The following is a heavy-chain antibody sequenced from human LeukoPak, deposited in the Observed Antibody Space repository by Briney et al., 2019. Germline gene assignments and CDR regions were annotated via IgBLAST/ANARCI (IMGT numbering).Heavy chain of an antibody. D-gene: IGHD3-3*01. J-gene: IGHJ4*02. CDR1: GFTFISYG. V-gene: IGHV3-30*02. Sequence: PGGSLRLSCAASGFTFISYGMHWVRQAPGKGLEWVAFIRYDGSNKYYADSVKGRFTISRDNSKNTLYLQMNSLRAEDTAVYYCAKDLYDFWSGSHGWFDYWGQGTLVTVSS. CDR3: AKDLYDFWSGSHGWFDY. CDR2: IRYDGSNK.